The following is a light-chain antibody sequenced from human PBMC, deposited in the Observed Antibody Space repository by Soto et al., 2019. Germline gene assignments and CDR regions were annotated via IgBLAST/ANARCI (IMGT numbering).Light chain of an antibody. Sequence: QSALTQPRSVSGSPGQSVTISCTGTSSDVGGYNYVSWYQQHTGKAPKLMIYDVSKRPSGVPDRFSGSKSGNTAPLTISGLQAEDEADYYCRSYAGSREVFGTRTKV. CDR1: SSDVGGYNY. V-gene: IGLV2-11*01. CDR2: DVS. J-gene: IGLJ1*01. CDR3: RSYAGSREV.